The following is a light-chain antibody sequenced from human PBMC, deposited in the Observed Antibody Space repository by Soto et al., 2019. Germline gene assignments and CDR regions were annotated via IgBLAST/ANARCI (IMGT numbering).Light chain of an antibody. V-gene: IGLV2-14*01. CDR2: DVS. CDR1: SSDVGGYNY. Sequence: QSVLTQPASVSGSPLQSITISCPGTSSDVGGYNYVSWYQQHPGKAPKLMIYDVSNRPSGVSNRFSGSKSGNTASLTISGLQAEDEADYYCSSYTSSSPYVFGTGTKATVL. J-gene: IGLJ1*01. CDR3: SSYTSSSPYV.